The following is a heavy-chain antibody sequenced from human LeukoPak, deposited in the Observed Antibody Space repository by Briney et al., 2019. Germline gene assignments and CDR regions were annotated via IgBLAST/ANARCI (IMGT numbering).Heavy chain of an antibody. V-gene: IGHV4-38-2*02. Sequence: SETLSLTCAVSGYSISSGYQWAWIRRSPGKGLEWIGSIYHSGSAHYNPSLKSRVTISVETSKNQFSLKMYSVTAADTAVYYCARDPRWLTPDCTSTSCYENYFDPWGQGTLVTVSS. D-gene: IGHD2-2*01. CDR3: ARDPRWLTPDCTSTSCYENYFDP. J-gene: IGHJ5*02. CDR2: IYHSGSA. CDR1: GYSISSGYQ.